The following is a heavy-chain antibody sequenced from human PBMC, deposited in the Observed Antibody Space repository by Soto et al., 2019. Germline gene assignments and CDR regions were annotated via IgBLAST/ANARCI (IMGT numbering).Heavy chain of an antibody. CDR2: ISAYNGKR. Sequence: QGRLLQSGDEVKTPGASVRVSCRASGYPFTSYGISWVSQAPGQGLEWVAWISAYNGKRDTAEKFQGRVTMTLDTSTDTAHMELGDLTSADTAVYYCARGRIVASIHDAFEIWGQGTKVAVSS. V-gene: IGHV1-18*01. D-gene: IGHD5-12*01. CDR3: ARGRIVASIHDAFEI. J-gene: IGHJ3*02. CDR1: GYPFTSYG.